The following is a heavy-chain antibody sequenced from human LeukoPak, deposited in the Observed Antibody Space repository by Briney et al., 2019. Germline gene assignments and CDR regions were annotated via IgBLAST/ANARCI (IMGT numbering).Heavy chain of an antibody. V-gene: IGHV3-9*03. CDR2: ISWNSGSI. Sequence: GGSLRLSCAASGLTFDDYAMHWVRQAPGKGLEWVSGISWNSGSIGYADSVKGRFTISRDNAKNSLYLQMNSLRAEDMALYYCAKDIRSQWLVPVGYFQHWGQGTPVTVSS. CDR3: AKDIRSQWLVPVGYFQH. CDR1: GLTFDDYA. D-gene: IGHD6-19*01. J-gene: IGHJ1*01.